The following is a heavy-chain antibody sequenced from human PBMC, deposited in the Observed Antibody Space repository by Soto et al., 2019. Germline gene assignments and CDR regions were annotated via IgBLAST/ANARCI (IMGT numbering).Heavy chain of an antibody. CDR1: GFSLRTYG. J-gene: IGHJ5*02. Sequence: QVQLVESGGGVVQSGRSLTLSCAASGFSLRTYGMQWLRRAPGKGLEWVAFIWYDGTKKFYANSVKGRSTISKDNSNNILYLQMSGLRAEDTAGYYCARDVVTAVAGSVNWFDPWGQGTLVTVSS. D-gene: IGHD6-19*01. CDR2: IWYDGTKK. V-gene: IGHV3-33*01. CDR3: ARDVVTAVAGSVNWFDP.